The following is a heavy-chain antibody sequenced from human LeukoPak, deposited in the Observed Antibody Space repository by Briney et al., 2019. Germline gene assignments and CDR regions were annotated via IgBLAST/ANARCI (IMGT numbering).Heavy chain of an antibody. CDR3: ARLGRWLQLGYFQH. CDR2: ISSSGSTI. CDR1: GFTFSDYY. D-gene: IGHD5-24*01. J-gene: IGHJ1*01. V-gene: IGHV3-11*01. Sequence: GGSLRLSCAASGFTFSDYYMSWIRQAPGKGLEWVSYISSSGSTIYYADSVKGRFTISRDNAKNSPYLQMNSLRAEDTAVYYCARLGRWLQLGYFQHWGQGTLVTVSS.